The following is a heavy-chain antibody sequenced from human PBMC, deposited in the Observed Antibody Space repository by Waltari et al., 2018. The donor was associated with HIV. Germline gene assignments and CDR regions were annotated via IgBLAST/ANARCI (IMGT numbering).Heavy chain of an antibody. D-gene: IGHD5-18*01. Sequence: QLQLQESGPGLVKPSETLSLTCTVSGGSISSSSYYWGWIRQPPGKGLEWIGSIYYSGSTYYHPSLKSRVTISVDTSKNQFSLKLSSVTAADTAVYYCAREGARGYSYAVFDYWGQGTLVTVSS. CDR1: GGSISSSSYY. CDR2: IYYSGST. J-gene: IGHJ4*02. CDR3: AREGARGYSYAVFDY. V-gene: IGHV4-39*02.